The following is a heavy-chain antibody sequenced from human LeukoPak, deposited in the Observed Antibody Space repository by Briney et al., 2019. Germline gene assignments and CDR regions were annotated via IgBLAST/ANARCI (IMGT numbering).Heavy chain of an antibody. J-gene: IGHJ4*02. CDR2: INHDGTDK. V-gene: IGHV3-7*03. CDR1: GFTFTTYW. CDR3: VTYSTGLYKGLEF. Sequence: GGSLRLSCAASGFTFTTYWMSWIRQAPGKGLEWVANINHDGTDKYYVDSVKGQFTFSRDNAQNSLYLQMSSLRVEDTAVYYCVTYSTGLYKGLEFWGQGTQVTVSS. D-gene: IGHD2-8*02.